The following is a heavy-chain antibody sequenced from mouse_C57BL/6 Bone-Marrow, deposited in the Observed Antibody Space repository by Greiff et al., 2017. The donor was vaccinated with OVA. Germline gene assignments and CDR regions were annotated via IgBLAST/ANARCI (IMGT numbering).Heavy chain of an antibody. J-gene: IGHJ2*01. CDR1: GYTFTSYW. CDR2: IHPNSGST. CDR3: ARFRARGSSY. V-gene: IGHV1-64*01. D-gene: IGHD1-1*01. Sequence: QVQLKESGAELVKPGASVKLSCKASGYTFTSYWMHWVKQRPGQGLEWIGMIHPNSGSTNYNEKFKSKATLTVDKSSSTAYMQLSSLTSEDSAVYYCARFRARGSSYWGQGTTLTVSS.